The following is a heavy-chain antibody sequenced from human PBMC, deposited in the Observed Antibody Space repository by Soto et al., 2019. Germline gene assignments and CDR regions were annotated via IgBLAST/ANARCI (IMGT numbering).Heavy chain of an antibody. CDR3: ATTANSGYDLGTDY. D-gene: IGHD5-12*01. CDR1: GGSTSSYY. V-gene: IGHV4-59*08. CDR2: IYYSGST. J-gene: IGHJ4*02. Sequence: PSETLSLTCTVSGGSTSSYYWSWIRQPPGKGLEWIGYIYYSGSTNYNPSLKSRVTISVDTSKNQFSLKLCSVTAADTAVYYCATTANSGYDLGTDYWGQGTLVTVS.